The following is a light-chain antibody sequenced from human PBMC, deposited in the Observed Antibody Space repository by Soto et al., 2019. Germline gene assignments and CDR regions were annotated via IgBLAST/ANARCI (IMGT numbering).Light chain of an antibody. J-gene: IGLJ2*01. CDR1: SSDVGGYNY. Sequence: QSVLTQPPSASGSPGQSVAISCSGTSSDVGGYNYVSWYQQHPGKAPKLMLYEVTKRPSGVPDRFSGFKSGYTSSLTVSGRQAEAEADYFCSSYAGSNNVILGGGTQL. CDR3: SSYAGSNNVI. V-gene: IGLV2-8*01. CDR2: EVT.